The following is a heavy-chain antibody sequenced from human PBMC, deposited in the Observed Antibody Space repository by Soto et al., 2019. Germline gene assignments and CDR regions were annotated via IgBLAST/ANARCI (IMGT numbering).Heavy chain of an antibody. CDR1: GGSISSSTHY. CDR3: ARYYGSGSYQDNWFDP. J-gene: IGHJ5*02. Sequence: QLQLQESGPGLVKPSETLSLTCTVSGGSISSSTHYWGWIRQPPGKGLEWIANIYYTGSTYYNPSLKGRVTISVDTSKNQFSRKLSSVTAADTAVYYCARYYGSGSYQDNWFDPWGQGTLVTVSS. CDR2: IYYTGST. D-gene: IGHD3-10*01. V-gene: IGHV4-39*01.